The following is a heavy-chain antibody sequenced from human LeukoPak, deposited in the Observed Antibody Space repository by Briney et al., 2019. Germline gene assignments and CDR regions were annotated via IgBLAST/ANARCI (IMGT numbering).Heavy chain of an antibody. D-gene: IGHD1-20*01. Sequence: GGSLRLSCAGAGFAVKTHYMSWVRQAPGKGLEWVSTLYSGGNLYYADSVQGRFTISRDDSQNTLYLQMNSLRTEDTAVYYCARGEGHNWNANELSYWGQGTLVTVSS. V-gene: IGHV3-53*01. CDR1: GFAVKTHY. CDR2: LYSGGNL. CDR3: ARGEGHNWNANELSY. J-gene: IGHJ4*02.